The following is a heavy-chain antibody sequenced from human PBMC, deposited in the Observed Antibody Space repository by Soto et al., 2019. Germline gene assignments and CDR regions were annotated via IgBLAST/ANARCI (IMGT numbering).Heavy chain of an antibody. CDR2: INHSGIT. Sequence: PSETLCLTCAVYGGSFSGYYWSWIRQPPGKGLEWIGEINHSGITNLNPSLKSRVSISVDTSKKQFSLKLSSVTAADTAVYFCAAHLKTTVTAYWYFDLWGRGTLVTVSS. CDR1: GGSFSGYY. D-gene: IGHD4-17*01. V-gene: IGHV4-34*01. J-gene: IGHJ2*01. CDR3: AAHLKTTVTAYWYFDL.